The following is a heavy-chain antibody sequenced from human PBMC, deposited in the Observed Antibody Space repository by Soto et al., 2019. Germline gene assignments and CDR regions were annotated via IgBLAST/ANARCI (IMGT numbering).Heavy chain of an antibody. J-gene: IGHJ1*01. CDR1: GFTFSSYS. CDR3: ARDLGSSRYPEYFQH. CDR2: ISSSSSTI. D-gene: IGHD6-13*01. Sequence: EVQLVESGGGLVQPGGSLRLSCAASGFTFSSYSINSVRQAPGKGLEWVSYISSSSSTIYYADSVKGRFTISRDNAKNSLYLQMNSLRAEDTAVYYCARDLGSSRYPEYFQHWGQRTLVTVSS. V-gene: IGHV3-48*01.